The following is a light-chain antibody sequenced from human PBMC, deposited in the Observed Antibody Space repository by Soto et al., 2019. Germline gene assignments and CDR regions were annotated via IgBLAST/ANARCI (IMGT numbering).Light chain of an antibody. CDR3: QQFFSAVLT. Sequence: DIQLTQSPSSLSASLGDSITITCRASETISTFLNWYQVQPGKAPRLLVYGASYLQVGVPVRFRGSGSGTLFTLNIDYLQREDLASYFCQQFFSAVLTFGGGT. CDR1: ETISTF. J-gene: IGKJ4*01. CDR2: GAS. V-gene: IGKV1-39*01.